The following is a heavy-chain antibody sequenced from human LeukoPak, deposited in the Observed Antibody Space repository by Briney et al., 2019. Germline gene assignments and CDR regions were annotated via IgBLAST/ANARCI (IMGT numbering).Heavy chain of an antibody. CDR2: ISSSGSTI. Sequence: GGSLRLSCAASGFTFSSYEMNWVRQAPGKGLEWVSYISSSGSTIYYADSVKGRFTISRDNAKNSLYLQMNSPRAEDTAVYYCARDYRGAAGGRFDFWGQGTLVTVSS. CDR3: ARDYRGAAGGRFDF. J-gene: IGHJ4*02. V-gene: IGHV3-48*03. D-gene: IGHD6-13*01. CDR1: GFTFSSYE.